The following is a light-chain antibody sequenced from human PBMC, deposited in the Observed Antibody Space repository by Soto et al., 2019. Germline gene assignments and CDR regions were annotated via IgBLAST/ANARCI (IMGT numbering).Light chain of an antibody. Sequence: QSVLTQPASVSGSPGQSITISCTGTSSDVGSYNLVSWYQQHPGKAPKLMIYEGSKRPSGVSNRFSGSKSGNTASLTISGLQAEDEADYYCCSYAGSSTLNVVFGGGTKLTV. CDR3: CSYAGSSTLNVV. V-gene: IGLV2-23*01. CDR1: SSDVGSYNL. CDR2: EGS. J-gene: IGLJ2*01.